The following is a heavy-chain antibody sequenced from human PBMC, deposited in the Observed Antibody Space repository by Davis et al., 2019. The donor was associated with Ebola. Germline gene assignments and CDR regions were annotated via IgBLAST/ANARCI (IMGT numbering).Heavy chain of an antibody. CDR3: ARVRDSYFGSAKDY. CDR1: GYTFTSYH. D-gene: IGHD3-10*01. Sequence: ASVKVSCKASGYTFTSYHMHWVRQAPGQGLEWMGIINPSGGSTSYHQKFQDRVTMTRDTSTSTVYMDLRSLRSEDTAVYYCARVRDSYFGSAKDYWGQGTLVTVSS. CDR2: INPSGGST. V-gene: IGHV1-46*01. J-gene: IGHJ4*02.